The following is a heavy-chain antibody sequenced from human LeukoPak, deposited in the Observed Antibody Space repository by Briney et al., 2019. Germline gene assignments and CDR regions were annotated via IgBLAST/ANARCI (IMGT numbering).Heavy chain of an antibody. J-gene: IGHJ4*02. V-gene: IGHV4-59*01. CDR2: IYYSGST. D-gene: IGHD4-17*01. CDR3: VRGRDYGFY. Sequence: SETLSLTCTVSGGSISSYYWSWIRQPPGKGLEWIGYIYYSGSTNYNPSLKSRVTISVDTSKNQFSLKLSSVTAADTAVYYCVRGRDYGFYWGQGTLVTVSS. CDR1: GGSISSYY.